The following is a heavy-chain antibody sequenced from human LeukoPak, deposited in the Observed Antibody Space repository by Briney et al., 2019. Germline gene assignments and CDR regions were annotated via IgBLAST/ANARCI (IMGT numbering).Heavy chain of an antibody. D-gene: IGHD3-10*01. CDR2: IKQDRSEK. J-gene: IGHJ4*02. CDR1: GFTFSIYW. Sequence: GGSLRLSCAASGFTFSIYWMTWVRQAPGKGLEWVANIKQDRSEKYYVDSVKGRFTISRDNAKNSLFLQMNSLRAEDTAVYYCAKDFIGYFDYWGQGTLVTVSS. CDR3: AKDFIGYFDY. V-gene: IGHV3-7*03.